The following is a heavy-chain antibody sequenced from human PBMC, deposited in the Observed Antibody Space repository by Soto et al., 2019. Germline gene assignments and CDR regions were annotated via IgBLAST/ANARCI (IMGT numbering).Heavy chain of an antibody. CDR1: GGTFSSYA. J-gene: IGHJ5*02. CDR2: IIPIFGTA. CDR3: ARAQGYCSSTSCYPNWFDP. V-gene: IGHV1-69*01. Sequence: QVQLVQSGAEVKKPGSSVKVSCKASGGTFSSYAISWVRQAPGQGLEWMGGIIPIFGTANYAQKFQGRVTITADESTSTAYMELSSLRSEDTAVYYCARAQGYCSSTSCYPNWFDPWGQGTLVTVSS. D-gene: IGHD2-2*01.